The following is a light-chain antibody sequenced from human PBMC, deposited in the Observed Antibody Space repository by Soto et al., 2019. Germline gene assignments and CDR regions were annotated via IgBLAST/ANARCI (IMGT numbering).Light chain of an antibody. CDR2: GAS. CDR3: QQYGSSPALT. J-gene: IGKJ4*01. CDR1: QSVSSSY. V-gene: IGKV3-20*01. Sequence: EIVLTQSPGTLSLSPGERATLSCRASQSVSSSYLAWYQQKPGQAPRLLIYGASSRATGLPDRFSGSGSGTTFTLTISRLEPEDFAVYYCQQYGSSPALTFGGGTKVDIK.